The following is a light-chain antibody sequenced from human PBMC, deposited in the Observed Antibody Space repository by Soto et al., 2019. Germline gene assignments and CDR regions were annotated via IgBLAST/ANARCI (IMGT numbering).Light chain of an antibody. V-gene: IGKV3-15*01. CDR3: QQYNNWPWT. Sequence: EIVLTQSPGILSVSPGERVTLSCRASQSVSSRLVWYQRKPGQAPRLLIYDASTRATGMPGRFSGSGSGAEFTLTISSLQSEDFAVYYCQQYNNWPWTFGQGTKVDI. J-gene: IGKJ1*01. CDR1: QSVSSR. CDR2: DAS.